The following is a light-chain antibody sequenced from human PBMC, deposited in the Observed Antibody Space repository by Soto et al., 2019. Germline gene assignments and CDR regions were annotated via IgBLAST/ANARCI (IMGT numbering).Light chain of an antibody. CDR2: SAS. CDR3: QQTSSAPFT. CDR1: QAIGSY. Sequence: IQLTQSPSSLSASVGDTVTITCRASQAIGSYFAWYQQRPGTAPKLLIYSASTLHSGVPSRFSGSGSGTDFTLTISSLQPEDFATYYCQQTSSAPFTFGPGTKVDIK. J-gene: IGKJ3*01. V-gene: IGKV1-9*01.